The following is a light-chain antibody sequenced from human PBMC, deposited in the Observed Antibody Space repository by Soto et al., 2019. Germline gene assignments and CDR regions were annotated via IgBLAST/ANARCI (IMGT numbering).Light chain of an antibody. CDR3: CSYARSSTRVV. J-gene: IGLJ2*01. Sequence: QSALTQPASVSGSPGQSITISCTGTSSDVGSYNLVSWYQQHPGKAPKLMIYEGSKRPSGVSNRFSGSKSGNTASLTISGLQAEDEADYYCCSYARSSTRVVFGGGTKLTVL. CDR1: SSDVGSYNL. CDR2: EGS. V-gene: IGLV2-23*01.